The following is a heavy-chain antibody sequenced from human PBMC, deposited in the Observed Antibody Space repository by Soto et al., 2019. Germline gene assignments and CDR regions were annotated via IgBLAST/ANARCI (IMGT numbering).Heavy chain of an antibody. D-gene: IGHD1-26*01. Sequence: QVKLVQSGAEVKKPGSSVKVSCTASGGTFSSYAISWVRQAPGQGLEWMGGIIPIFGTANYAQKFQGRVTITADESTSTAYMELSSLRSEDTAVYYCASCVPRVGATNGWFDPWGQGTLVTVSS. V-gene: IGHV1-69*01. CDR3: ASCVPRVGATNGWFDP. CDR1: GGTFSSYA. CDR2: IIPIFGTA. J-gene: IGHJ5*02.